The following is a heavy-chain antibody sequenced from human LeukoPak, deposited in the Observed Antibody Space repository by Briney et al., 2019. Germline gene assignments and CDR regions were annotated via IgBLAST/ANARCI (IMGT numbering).Heavy chain of an antibody. CDR2: IYHSGST. J-gene: IGHJ5*02. Sequence: SETLSLTCDVSGASISNSNWWSWVRQPPGKGLEWIGEIYHSGSTNYNPSLKSRVTISVDKSKNQFSLNLSSVTAADTAVYYCARGGTGWLDPWGQEILVTVSS. V-gene: IGHV4-4*02. D-gene: IGHD1-1*01. CDR3: ARGGTGWLDP. CDR1: GASISNSNW.